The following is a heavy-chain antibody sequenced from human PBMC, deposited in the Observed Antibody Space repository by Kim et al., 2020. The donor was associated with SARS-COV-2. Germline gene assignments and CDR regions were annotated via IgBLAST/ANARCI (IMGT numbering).Heavy chain of an antibody. Sequence: GGSLRLSCAASGFTFSSNAMSWVRQAPGKGLEWVSAISGSGGSTYYADSVKGRFTISRDNSKNTLYLQMNSLRAEDTAVYYCAKAGGITMIVVVITSDWYFDLWGRGTLVTVSS. CDR2: ISGSGGST. CDR1: GFTFSSNA. V-gene: IGHV3-23*01. J-gene: IGHJ2*01. CDR3: AKAGGITMIVVVITSDWYFDL. D-gene: IGHD3-22*01.